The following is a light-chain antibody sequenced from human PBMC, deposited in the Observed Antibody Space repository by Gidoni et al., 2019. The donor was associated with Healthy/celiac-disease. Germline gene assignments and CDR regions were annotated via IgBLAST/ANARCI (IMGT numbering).Light chain of an antibody. J-gene: IGKJ4*01. CDR2: DAS. Sequence: DIQMTQSPATLSASVGDRVTITCRASQSISSWLAWYQQKPGKAPKLLSYDASSLESGVPSRFSGSGSGTDFTLTISSLQPDDFATYYCQQYNSSLLTFGGGTKVEIK. V-gene: IGKV1-5*01. CDR3: QQYNSSLLT. CDR1: QSISSW.